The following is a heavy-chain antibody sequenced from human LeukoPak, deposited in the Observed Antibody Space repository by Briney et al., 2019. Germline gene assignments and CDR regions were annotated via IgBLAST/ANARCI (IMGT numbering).Heavy chain of an antibody. Sequence: SETLSLTCTVSGGSISSYYWSWIRQPPGKGLEWIGYIYYSGSTNYNPSLKSRVTISVDTSKNQFPLKLSSVTAADTAVYYCARDDSYSNGVDYWGQGTLVTVSS. D-gene: IGHD4-11*01. V-gene: IGHV4-59*01. CDR1: GGSISSYY. CDR2: IYYSGST. J-gene: IGHJ4*02. CDR3: ARDDSYSNGVDY.